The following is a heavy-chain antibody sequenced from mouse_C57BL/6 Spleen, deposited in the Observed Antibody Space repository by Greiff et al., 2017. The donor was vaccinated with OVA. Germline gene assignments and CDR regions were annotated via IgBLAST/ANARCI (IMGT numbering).Heavy chain of an antibody. CDR1: GYTFTSYW. Sequence: VKLQQPGAELVKPGASVKLSCKASGYTFTSYWMHWVKQRPGRGLEWIGRIDPNSGGTKYNEKFKSKATLTVDKPSSTAYMQLSSLTSEDSAVYYCAREDYGSSYRFAYWGQGTLVTVSA. CDR2: IDPNSGGT. V-gene: IGHV1-72*01. CDR3: AREDYGSSYRFAY. J-gene: IGHJ3*01. D-gene: IGHD1-1*01.